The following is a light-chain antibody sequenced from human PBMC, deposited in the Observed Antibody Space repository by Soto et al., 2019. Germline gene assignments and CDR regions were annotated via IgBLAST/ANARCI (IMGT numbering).Light chain of an antibody. Sequence: DIQLTQSPSSLSASVGDRVTITCRASQSISNFLNWYQQRPGQAPKLLISSSSNVQSGVPSRFSGSGSGTDFTLTISGLQPEDAASYCCQQSYNTPRTFGQGTKVEI. V-gene: IGKV1-39*01. CDR2: SSS. J-gene: IGKJ1*01. CDR1: QSISNF. CDR3: QQSYNTPRT.